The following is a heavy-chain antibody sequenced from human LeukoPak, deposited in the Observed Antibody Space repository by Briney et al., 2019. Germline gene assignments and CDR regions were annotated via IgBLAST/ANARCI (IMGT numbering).Heavy chain of an antibody. CDR1: GYMFNNHY. J-gene: IGHJ4*02. D-gene: IGHD2/OR15-2a*01. V-gene: IGHV1-46*02. CDR2: IKPSGGNT. Sequence: ASVKVSCKASGYMFNNHYILWLRQAPAQGLEWMGIIKPSGGNTGNTQKFQGRVTMIRDMSTRTVYMELSSLASEDTAVYYCVREPPEYYYFDYWGQGTLVTVSS. CDR3: VREPPEYYYFDY.